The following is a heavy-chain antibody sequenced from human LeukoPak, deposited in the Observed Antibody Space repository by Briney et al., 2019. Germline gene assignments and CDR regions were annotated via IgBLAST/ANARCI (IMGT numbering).Heavy chain of an antibody. D-gene: IGHD3-3*01. CDR2: INTDGSTT. CDR1: GFTFDDYA. CDR3: ASLNDDFWSGYDAFDI. J-gene: IGHJ3*02. V-gene: IGHV3-74*01. Sequence: PGRSLRLSCAASGFTFDDYAMHWVRQAPGKGLVWVSRINTDGSTTSYADSVKGRFTISRDNAKNTLYLQMNSLRAEDTAVYYCASLNDDFWSGYDAFDIWGQGTMVTVSS.